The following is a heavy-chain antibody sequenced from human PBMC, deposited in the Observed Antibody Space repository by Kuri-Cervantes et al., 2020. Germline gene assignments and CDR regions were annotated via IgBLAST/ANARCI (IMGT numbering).Heavy chain of an antibody. V-gene: IGHV1-18*01. CDR2: ISAYNGNT. CDR3: ARDHPPYYYYYGMDV. CDR1: GYTFTSYG. Sequence: ASVKVSCKASGYTFTSYGISWVRQAPGQGLEWMGWISAYNGNTNYAQKLQGRVTMTTDTSTSTAYMELRSLRSDDTAVYYRARDHPPYYYYYGMDVWGQGTTVTVSS. J-gene: IGHJ6*02.